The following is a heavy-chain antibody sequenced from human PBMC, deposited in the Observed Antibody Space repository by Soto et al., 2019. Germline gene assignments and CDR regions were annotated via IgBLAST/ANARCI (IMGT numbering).Heavy chain of an antibody. J-gene: IGHJ4*02. CDR2: ISYDGSNK. CDR3: ARATYYYDSSGYYFDY. CDR1: GFTFSSYA. V-gene: IGHV3-30-3*01. D-gene: IGHD3-22*01. Sequence: QVQLVESGGGVVQPGRSLRLSCAASGFTFSSYAMHWVRQAPGKGLEWVAVISYDGSNKYYADSVKGRFTISRDNSKNTLYLQMNSLRAEDTAVYYCARATYYYDSSGYYFDYWCQGTLVTVSS.